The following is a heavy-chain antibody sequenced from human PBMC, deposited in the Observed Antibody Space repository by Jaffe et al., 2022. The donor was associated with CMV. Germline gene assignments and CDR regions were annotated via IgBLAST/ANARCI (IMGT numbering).Heavy chain of an antibody. CDR2: ISSSSSYI. CDR3: AREGGGIHYYMDV. CDR1: GFTFSSYS. J-gene: IGHJ6*03. V-gene: IGHV3-21*01. D-gene: IGHD3-16*01. Sequence: EVQLVESGGGLVKPGGSLRLSCAASGFTFSSYSMNWVRQAPGKGLEWVSSISSSSSYIYYADSVKGRFTISRDNAKNSLYLQMNSLRAEDTAVYYCAREGGGIHYYMDVWGKGTTVTVSS.